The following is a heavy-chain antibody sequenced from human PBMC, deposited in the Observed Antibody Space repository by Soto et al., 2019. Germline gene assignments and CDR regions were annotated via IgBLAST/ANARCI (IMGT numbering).Heavy chain of an antibody. Sequence: GGSLRLSCAASGFTFSSYGMHWVRQAPGKGLEWVAVIWYDGSNKYYADSVKGRFTISRDNSKNTLYLQMNSLRAEDTAVYYCARDQNDYDSSGYYWFWGQGTLVTVSS. V-gene: IGHV3-33*01. CDR1: GFTFSSYG. D-gene: IGHD3-22*01. CDR3: ARDQNDYDSSGYYWF. J-gene: IGHJ4*02. CDR2: IWYDGSNK.